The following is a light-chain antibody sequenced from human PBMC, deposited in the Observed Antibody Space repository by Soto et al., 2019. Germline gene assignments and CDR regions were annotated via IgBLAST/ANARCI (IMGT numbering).Light chain of an antibody. J-gene: IGKJ1*01. Sequence: EIVLTQSPVTLSLSPGETATLSCRASQTISNTYLAWYQQKPGQAPRLLIYGASTRATGIPGRFSGSGSGTDFTLTVNRLEPEDFAVYYCQQYGSSPRTFGQGTKVEI. CDR2: GAS. CDR3: QQYGSSPRT. V-gene: IGKV3-20*01. CDR1: QTISNTY.